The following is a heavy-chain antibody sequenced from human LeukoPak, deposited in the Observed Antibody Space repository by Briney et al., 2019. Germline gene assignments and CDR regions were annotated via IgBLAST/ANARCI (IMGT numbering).Heavy chain of an antibody. CDR1: GGSISSYY. CDR2: IYYSGSTY. CDR3: ERQYYYDGSGQLQH. V-gene: IGHV4-59*08. D-gene: IGHD3-22*01. Sequence: PSETLSLTCTVSGGSISSYYWSWIRQPPGKGLEWIGYIYYSGSTYYYNPSLKSRVTMSVDTSKNQFSLKLSSVTAADTAVYYCERQYYYDGSGQLQHWGQGTLVTVSS. J-gene: IGHJ1*01.